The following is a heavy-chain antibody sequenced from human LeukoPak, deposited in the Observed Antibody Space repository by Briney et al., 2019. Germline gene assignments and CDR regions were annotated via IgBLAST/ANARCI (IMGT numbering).Heavy chain of an antibody. D-gene: IGHD2-15*01. CDR2: ISYRGST. CDR3: AASRPGYGKVIYYLDY. J-gene: IGHJ4*02. Sequence: SETLSLTCTVSGCSISNYYWSWLRQSPWKGLEGIGYISYRGSTNYNPSLKSRVTVSSDTSKNQFSLNPTSVTVADTALYYCAASRPGYGKVIYYLDYWGEGTLVTVSS. V-gene: IGHV4-59*01. CDR1: GCSISNYY.